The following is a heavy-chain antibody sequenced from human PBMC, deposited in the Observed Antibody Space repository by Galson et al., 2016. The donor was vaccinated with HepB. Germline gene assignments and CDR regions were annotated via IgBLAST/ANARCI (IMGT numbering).Heavy chain of an antibody. Sequence: SLRLSCAASGFMFSNYGMHWVRQAPGEGLEWVAIIWFDGSNKYYGDSVKGRFTISRDNSKNMVYLQMNNLGAEDTAVYYCARNEVYDILTGKFLYYYGMDVWGQGTTVTVSS. V-gene: IGHV3-33*01. D-gene: IGHD3-9*01. CDR3: ARNEVYDILTGKFLYYYGMDV. CDR2: IWFDGSNK. J-gene: IGHJ6*02. CDR1: GFMFSNYG.